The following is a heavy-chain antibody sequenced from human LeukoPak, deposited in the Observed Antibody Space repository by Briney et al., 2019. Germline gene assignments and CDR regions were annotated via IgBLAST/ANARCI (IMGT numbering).Heavy chain of an antibody. V-gene: IGHV3-7*01. Sequence: GGSLRLSCVASGFTFSNHWMGWVRQAPGKGLEWVANMNQDGSEKFYVDSVKGRFTISRDNAKNSLYLQMNSLRVEDTAVYYCTRDGSGWSNYWGQGTPVTAS. CDR3: TRDGSGWSNY. J-gene: IGHJ4*02. D-gene: IGHD6-19*01. CDR1: GFTFSNHW. CDR2: MNQDGSEK.